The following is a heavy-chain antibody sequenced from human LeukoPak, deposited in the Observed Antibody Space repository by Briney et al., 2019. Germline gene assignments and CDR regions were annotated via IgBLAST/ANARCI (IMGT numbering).Heavy chain of an antibody. J-gene: IGHJ4*02. V-gene: IGHV3-53*04. CDR1: GFTFSSYS. D-gene: IGHD3-22*01. CDR3: ARVKDYYDSSGYPTDY. Sequence: GGSLRLSCAASGFTFSSYSMNWVRQAPGKGLEWVSVIYSGGSTYYADSVKGRFTISRHNSRNTLYLQMNSLRAEDTAVYYCARVKDYYDSSGYPTDYWGQGTLVTVSS. CDR2: IYSGGST.